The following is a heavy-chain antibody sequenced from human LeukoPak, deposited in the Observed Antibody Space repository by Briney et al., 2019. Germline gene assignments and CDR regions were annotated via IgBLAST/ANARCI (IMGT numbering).Heavy chain of an antibody. D-gene: IGHD6-19*01. CDR3: ARLIHSSGSNWFDP. V-gene: IGHV1-2*02. CDR1: GYNFTGYY. CDR2: INPNTDET. Sequence: ASVKVSCKAYGYNFTGYYMHWLRQAPGQGLEWMGWINPNTDETKYAQKFQGRVTMTSDTSMSTAFMELSGLRSDDTAVYYCARLIHSSGSNWFDPWGQGSLITVSS. J-gene: IGHJ5*02.